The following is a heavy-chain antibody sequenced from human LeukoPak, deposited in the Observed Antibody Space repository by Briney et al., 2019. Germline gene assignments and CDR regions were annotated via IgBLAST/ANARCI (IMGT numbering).Heavy chain of an antibody. CDR2: MRYSGSP. J-gene: IGHJ4*02. Sequence: SETLSLTCTVSGGSISSSTYYWGWIRQPPGKGLEWIVGMRYSGSPHYNPSLKSRVTISVDTSKNQFSLKLSSVTAADTAVYYCARGQRLGYHLLPFNYWGQGTLVTVSS. V-gene: IGHV4-39*07. CDR1: GGSISSSTYY. D-gene: IGHD2-2*01. CDR3: ARGQRLGYHLLPFNY.